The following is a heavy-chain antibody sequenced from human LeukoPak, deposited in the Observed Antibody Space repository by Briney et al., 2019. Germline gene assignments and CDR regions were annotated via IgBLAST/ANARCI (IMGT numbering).Heavy chain of an antibody. J-gene: IGHJ5*02. CDR1: GFTFSSYW. Sequence: GGSLRLSCAASGFTFSSYWMGWVRQAPGKGLEWVANIKQDGSEKYYVDSVKGRFTISRDNAKNSLYLQMNSPRAEDTAVYYCARDRGTISGWFDPWGQGTLVTVSS. V-gene: IGHV3-7*01. CDR2: IKQDGSEK. CDR3: ARDRGTISGWFDP. D-gene: IGHD1-1*01.